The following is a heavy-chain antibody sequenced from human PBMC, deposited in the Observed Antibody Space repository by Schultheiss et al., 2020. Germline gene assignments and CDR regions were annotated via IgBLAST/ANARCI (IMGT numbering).Heavy chain of an antibody. CDR2: FSGSGGAI. J-gene: IGHJ4*02. Sequence: GGSLRLSCAASGFTLSNFGMSWVRQAPGKGLEWVSGFSGSGGAIFYEDSVKDRFTISRDNSKNTLYLQMKSLRAEDTAVYYCAKAATYASGTYVDYWGQGNLVT. CDR3: AKAATYASGTYVDY. CDR1: GFTLSNFG. V-gene: IGHV3-23*01. D-gene: IGHD3-10*01.